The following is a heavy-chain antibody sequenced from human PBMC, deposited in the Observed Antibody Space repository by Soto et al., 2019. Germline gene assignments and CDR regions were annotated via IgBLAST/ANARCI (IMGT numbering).Heavy chain of an antibody. J-gene: IGHJ6*02. D-gene: IGHD3-3*01. Sequence: EVQLVESGGGLVQPGGSLRLSCAASGFTFSSYEMNWVRQAPGKGLEWVSYISSSGSTIYYADSVKGRFTISRDNAKNSLYRQMNSLRAEDTAVYYCARLRFLEWLQTFYGMDVWGQGTTVTVSS. CDR1: GFTFSSYE. CDR2: ISSSGSTI. CDR3: ARLRFLEWLQTFYGMDV. V-gene: IGHV3-48*03.